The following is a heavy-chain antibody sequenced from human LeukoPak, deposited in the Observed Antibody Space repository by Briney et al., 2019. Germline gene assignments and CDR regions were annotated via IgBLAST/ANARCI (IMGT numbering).Heavy chain of an antibody. CDR2: ISSTSITM. CDR1: GFTFNRNN. CDR3: ARETILAVAGDF. V-gene: IGHV3-48*01. D-gene: IGHD6-19*01. Sequence: GGSLRLSCAASGFTFNRNNMNWVRQAPGKGLEWVSYISSTSITMYYADSVKGRFTISRDNAKNSLYLQMNSLGADDTAVYYCARETILAVAGDFWGQGTLVTVSS. J-gene: IGHJ4*02.